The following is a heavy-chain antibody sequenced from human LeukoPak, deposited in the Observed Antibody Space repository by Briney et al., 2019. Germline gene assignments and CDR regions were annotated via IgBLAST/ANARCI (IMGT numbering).Heavy chain of an antibody. V-gene: IGHV3-30*18. Sequence: GGSLRLSCAASGFTFSSYGMHWVRQAPGKGLEWVAVISYDGSNKYYADSVKGRFTISRDNSKNTLYLQMNSLRAEDTAVYYCAKDTVGAINFDYWGQGTLVTVSS. CDR2: ISYDGSNK. CDR1: GFTFSSYG. J-gene: IGHJ4*02. CDR3: AKDTVGAINFDY. D-gene: IGHD1-26*01.